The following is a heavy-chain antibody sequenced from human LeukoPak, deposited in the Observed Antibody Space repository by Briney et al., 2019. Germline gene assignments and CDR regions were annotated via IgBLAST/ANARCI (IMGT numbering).Heavy chain of an antibody. Sequence: SGTLSLTCAVSGDSISRGLWWSWVRQPPGKGLEWIGEIFSSGSTNYNPSPQSRVTISMDTSKNQFSLNLNPVTATDTALFFCARGVPVSWGGYYFDSWGQGTLVTVSS. CDR3: ARGVPVSWGGYYFDS. CDR2: IFSSGST. J-gene: IGHJ4*02. D-gene: IGHD3-10*01. V-gene: IGHV4-4*02. CDR1: GDSISRGLW.